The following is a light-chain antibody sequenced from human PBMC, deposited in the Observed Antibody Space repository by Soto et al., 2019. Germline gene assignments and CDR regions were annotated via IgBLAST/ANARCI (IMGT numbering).Light chain of an antibody. CDR2: GAS. Sequence: EIVMTQSPATLSVSPGERATLSCRASQSVSSNLAWYQQKPGQAPRLLIYGASTRATGIPARFSGSGSGTEFTVTISSLQSEDLAVYYCQQYSNWPLTFGGGTKVEI. CDR1: QSVSSN. J-gene: IGKJ4*01. V-gene: IGKV3-15*01. CDR3: QQYSNWPLT.